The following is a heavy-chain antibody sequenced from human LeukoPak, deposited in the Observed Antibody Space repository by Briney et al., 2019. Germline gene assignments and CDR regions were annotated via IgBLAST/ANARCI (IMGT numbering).Heavy chain of an antibody. Sequence: PGGPLRLSCAASGFTFSSYWMSWVRQAPGKGLEWVANIKQDGSEKYYVDSVKGRFTISRDNAKNSLYLQMNSLRAEDTVVYYCARDGGSGSYYNVYYYGMDVWGQGTTVTVSS. CDR2: IKQDGSEK. V-gene: IGHV3-7*01. CDR3: ARDGGSGSYYNVYYYGMDV. J-gene: IGHJ6*02. CDR1: GFTFSSYW. D-gene: IGHD3-10*01.